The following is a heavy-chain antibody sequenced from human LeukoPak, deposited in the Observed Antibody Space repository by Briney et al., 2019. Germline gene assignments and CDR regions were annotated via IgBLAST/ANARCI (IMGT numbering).Heavy chain of an antibody. CDR2: IYHSGST. CDR3: ARAKLLWVGELLSGWFDP. V-gene: IGHV4-59*01. J-gene: IGHJ5*02. D-gene: IGHD3-10*01. CDR1: GGYISSYY. Sequence: SETLSLTCTVSGGYISSYYWSWIRQPPGKGLEWIGNIYHSGSTNYNPSLKSRVTISIGTSKKEFSLKLSSVTAADTAVYYCARAKLLWVGELLSGWFDPWGQGTLVTVSS.